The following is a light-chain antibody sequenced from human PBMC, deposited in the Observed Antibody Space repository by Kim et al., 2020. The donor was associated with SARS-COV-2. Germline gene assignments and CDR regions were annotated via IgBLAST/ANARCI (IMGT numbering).Light chain of an antibody. Sequence: VALGQAARITCGGKNIGSKNGHWYQQKPGQAPVLVIYRDSNRPSGIPERFSGSNSGNTATLTISRAQAGDEADYYCQVWDSSTAEVFGGGTQLTVL. CDR3: QVWDSSTAEV. CDR2: RDS. V-gene: IGLV3-9*01. J-gene: IGLJ2*01. CDR1: NIGSKN.